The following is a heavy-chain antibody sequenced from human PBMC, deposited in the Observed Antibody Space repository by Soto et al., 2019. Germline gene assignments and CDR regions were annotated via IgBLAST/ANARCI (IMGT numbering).Heavy chain of an antibody. Sequence: ASVKVSCKASGYTFTSYGISWVRQAPGQGLEWMGWISAYNGNTNYAQKLQGRVTMTTDTSTSTAYMELRSLRSDDTAVYYCARGPIFGVVITHFEYWGQGTLVTVSS. CDR1: GYTFTSYG. D-gene: IGHD3-3*01. CDR2: ISAYNGNT. V-gene: IGHV1-18*01. J-gene: IGHJ4*02. CDR3: ARGPIFGVVITHFEY.